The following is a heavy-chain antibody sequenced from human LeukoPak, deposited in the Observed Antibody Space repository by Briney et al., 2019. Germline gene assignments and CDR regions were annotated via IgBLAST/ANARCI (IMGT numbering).Heavy chain of an antibody. V-gene: IGHV4-59*12. CDR3: ARMGAGDY. D-gene: IGHD1-26*01. CDR1: GVSISSYY. Sequence: SETLSLTCTVSGVSISSYYGSWIRQPPGKGLEWIGYMYYSGSTNYNPSLKSRVTISVDTSENQFSLKLSPVTAADTAVYYCARMGAGDYWGQGTLVTVSS. CDR2: MYYSGST. J-gene: IGHJ4*02.